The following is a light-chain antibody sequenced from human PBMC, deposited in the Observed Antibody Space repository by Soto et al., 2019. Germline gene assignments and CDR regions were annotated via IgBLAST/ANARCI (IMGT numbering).Light chain of an antibody. CDR2: DAS. J-gene: IGKJ3*01. CDR3: QHRSNWLGT. V-gene: IGKV3-11*01. Sequence: EIVLTQSPATLSLSPGERATLSCRASQSVSSLLSCYQQKSGQTPRLLIYDASNRASGIPARFSRSGSGTDFTLTISSLEPEDFAVYFCQHRSNWLGTFGPGTKADIK. CDR1: QSVSSL.